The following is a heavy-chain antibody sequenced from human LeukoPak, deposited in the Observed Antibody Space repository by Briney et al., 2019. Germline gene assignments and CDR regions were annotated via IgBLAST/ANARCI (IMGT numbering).Heavy chain of an antibody. D-gene: IGHD1-26*01. CDR3: ASDTYGGSYFPLPY. CDR1: GYTFSGYY. CDR2: LSPKSGAT. J-gene: IGHJ4*02. V-gene: IGHV1-2*02. Sequence: ASVKVSCKASGYTFSGYYMHWVRQAPGQGLEWMGWLSPKSGATKYAQKFQGRVTLTRDLSLSIAYMELSSLTSDDTAVYYCASDTYGGSYFPLPYWGQGALVTVSS.